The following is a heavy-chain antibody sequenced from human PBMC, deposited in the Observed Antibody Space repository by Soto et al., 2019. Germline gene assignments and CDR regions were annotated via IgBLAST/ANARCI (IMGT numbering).Heavy chain of an antibody. J-gene: IGHJ3*02. CDR1: GGSISSYY. CDR3: ARQVTMVRGLDVFDI. Sequence: PSETLSLTCTVAGGSISSYYWSWVRQPPGKGLEWIGDIYYSGTTNYNPPLKSRVTISVDTSKNQSSLKLSSVTAADTAVYYCARQVTMVRGLDVFDIWGQGTMVTVSS. V-gene: IGHV4-59*08. D-gene: IGHD3-10*01. CDR2: IYYSGTT.